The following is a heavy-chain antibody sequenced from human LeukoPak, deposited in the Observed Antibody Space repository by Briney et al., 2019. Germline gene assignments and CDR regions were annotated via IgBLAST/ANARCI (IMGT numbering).Heavy chain of an antibody. Sequence: GGSLRLSCAASGLTFSSYAMHWVRQAPGKGLEWVAVISYDGSNKYYADSVKGRFTISRDNSKNTLYLQMNSLRAEDTAVYYCARDLLELRLWGQGTLVTVSS. J-gene: IGHJ4*02. CDR2: ISYDGSNK. CDR1: GLTFSSYA. CDR3: ARDLLELRL. V-gene: IGHV3-30-3*01. D-gene: IGHD1-7*01.